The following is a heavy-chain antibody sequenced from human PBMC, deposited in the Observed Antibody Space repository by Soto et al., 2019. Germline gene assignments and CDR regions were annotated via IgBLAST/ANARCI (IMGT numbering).Heavy chain of an antibody. CDR1: GYTFTSYA. CDR2: INAGNGNT. J-gene: IGHJ4*02. CDR3: ARGYERYYYGSGVDY. D-gene: IGHD3-10*01. Sequence: QVQLVQSGAEVKKPGASVKVSCKASGYTFTSYAMHWVRQAPGQRLEWMGWINAGNGNTKYLQKFQGRVTITRDTSASTAYMELSSLRSEDTAVYYCARGYERYYYGSGVDYWGQGTLVTVSS. V-gene: IGHV1-3*01.